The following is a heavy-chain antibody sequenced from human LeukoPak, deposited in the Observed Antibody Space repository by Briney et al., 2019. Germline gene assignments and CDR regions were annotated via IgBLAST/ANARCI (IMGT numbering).Heavy chain of an antibody. CDR1: GYTFTGYY. Sequence: GASVKVSCKASGYTFTGYYMHWVRQAPGQGLEWMGWINPDSGGTNYAQKFQGRVTMTRDTSISTAYMELSRLTSDDTAKYYCAGRYSSGWYYSDYWGQGTLVTVSS. CDR3: AGRYSSGWYYSDY. D-gene: IGHD6-19*01. CDR2: INPDSGGT. V-gene: IGHV1-2*02. J-gene: IGHJ4*02.